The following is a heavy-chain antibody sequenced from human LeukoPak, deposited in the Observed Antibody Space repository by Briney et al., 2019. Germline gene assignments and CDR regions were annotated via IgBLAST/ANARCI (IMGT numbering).Heavy chain of an antibody. CDR3: ARGRECSSTSCPRGDAFDI. J-gene: IGHJ3*02. D-gene: IGHD2-2*01. CDR2: ISYDGSNK. V-gene: IGHV3-30-3*01. Sequence: PGRSLRLSCAASGFTFSSYAMHWVRQAPGKGLEWVAVISYDGSNKYYADSVKGRFTISRDNSKNTLYLQMNSLRAEDTAVYYCARGRECSSTSCPRGDAFDIWGQGTMVTVSS. CDR1: GFTFSSYA.